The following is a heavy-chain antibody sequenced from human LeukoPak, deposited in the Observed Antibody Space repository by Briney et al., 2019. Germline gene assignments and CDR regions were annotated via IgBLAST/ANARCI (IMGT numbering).Heavy chain of an antibody. CDR2: ISGSGGST. J-gene: IGHJ4*02. CDR1: GFTFSSYA. V-gene: IGHV3-23*01. CDR3: ARGSQISYDCAN. D-gene: IGHD5-12*01. Sequence: GGSLRLSCAASGFTFSSYAMSWVRQAPGKGLEWVSAISGSGGSTYYADSVKGRFTISRDNSKNTLYLEMNGLRADDTAVYYCARGSQISYDCANWGQGTLVTVSS.